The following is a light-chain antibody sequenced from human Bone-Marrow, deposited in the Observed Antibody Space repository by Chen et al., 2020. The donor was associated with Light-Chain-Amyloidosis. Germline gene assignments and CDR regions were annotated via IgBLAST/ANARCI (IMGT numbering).Light chain of an antibody. CDR1: NIGSTS. Sequence: SYVLTQPSSVSVAPGQTATIACGGNNIGSTSVHWYQQTPGQAPLLVVYDDSDRPSGIPERLSGANAGNTAPLPISRVGAGDEADYYCQVWDRSSDRPVFGGGTKLTVL. CDR2: DDS. V-gene: IGLV3-21*02. CDR3: QVWDRSSDRPV. J-gene: IGLJ3*02.